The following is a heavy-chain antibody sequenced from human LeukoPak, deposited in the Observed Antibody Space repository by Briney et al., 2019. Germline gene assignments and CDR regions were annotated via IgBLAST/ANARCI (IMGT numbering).Heavy chain of an antibody. CDR3: ARVAYYDFWSGYWDFDY. CDR2: IIPILGIA. J-gene: IGHJ4*02. CDR1: GGTFSSYA. D-gene: IGHD3-3*01. V-gene: IGHV1-69*04. Sequence: GASVKVSCKASGGTFSSYAISWVRQAPGQGLEWMGRIIPILGIANYAQKFQGRVTITADKSTSTAYMEPSSLRSEDTAVYYCARVAYYDFWSGYWDFDYWGQGTLVTVSS.